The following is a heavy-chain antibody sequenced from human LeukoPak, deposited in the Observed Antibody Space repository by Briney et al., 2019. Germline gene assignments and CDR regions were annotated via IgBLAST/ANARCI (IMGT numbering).Heavy chain of an antibody. V-gene: IGHV3-30*18. D-gene: IGHD1-26*01. J-gene: IGHJ4*02. CDR1: GFTFSSYG. Sequence: GGSLRLSCAASGFTFSSYGMHWVRQAPGEGLEWVAVISYDGSNKYYADSVKGRFTISRDNSKNTLYLQMNGLRAEDTAVYYCAKEGVGATFDYWGQGTLVTVSS. CDR3: AKEGVGATFDY. CDR2: ISYDGSNK.